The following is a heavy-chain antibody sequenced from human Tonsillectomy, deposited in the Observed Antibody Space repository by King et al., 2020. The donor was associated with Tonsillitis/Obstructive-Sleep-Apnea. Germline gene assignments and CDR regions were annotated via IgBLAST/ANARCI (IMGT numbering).Heavy chain of an antibody. CDR2: ISVYNGNT. D-gene: IGHD2-8*02. J-gene: IGHJ4*02. V-gene: IGHV1-18*01. CDR1: GYTFTSYG. CDR3: ARVGGLVGPTPNYFDY. Sequence: QLVQSGAEVKKPGASVKVSCKASGYTFTSYGISWVRQAPGQGLEWMGWISVYNGNTNYAQNLQGRVTMTTDTPTSTAYMELRSLRSDDPAVYYCARVGGLVGPTPNYFDYWGQGTLVTVSS.